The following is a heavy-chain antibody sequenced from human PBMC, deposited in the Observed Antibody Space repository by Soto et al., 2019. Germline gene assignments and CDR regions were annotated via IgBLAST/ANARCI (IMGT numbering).Heavy chain of an antibody. CDR1: GFTFSDYY. CDR3: ARTILLMVVVAATDAFDI. J-gene: IGHJ3*02. V-gene: IGHV3-11*01. D-gene: IGHD2-15*01. CDR2: ISSSGSTI. Sequence: PGGSLRLSCAASGFTFSDYYMSWIRQAPGKGLEWVSYISSSGSTIYYADSVKGRFTISRDNAKNSLYLQMNSLRAEDTAVYYCARTILLMVVVAATDAFDIWGQGTMVTVSS.